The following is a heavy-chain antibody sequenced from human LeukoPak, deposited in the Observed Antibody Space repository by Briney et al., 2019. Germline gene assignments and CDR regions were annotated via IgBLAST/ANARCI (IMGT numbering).Heavy chain of an antibody. Sequence: GGSLRLSCAASRFTFSTYWMHWVRQAPGKGLVWVSRINSDGSSTGYADSVKGRFTISRDNAKNTLYLQMNSLRAEDTAVYYCAKEESFYYYGSGSYSGGYFDYWGQGTLVTVSS. J-gene: IGHJ4*02. D-gene: IGHD3-10*01. V-gene: IGHV3-74*01. CDR2: INSDGSST. CDR1: RFTFSTYW. CDR3: AKEESFYYYGSGSYSGGYFDY.